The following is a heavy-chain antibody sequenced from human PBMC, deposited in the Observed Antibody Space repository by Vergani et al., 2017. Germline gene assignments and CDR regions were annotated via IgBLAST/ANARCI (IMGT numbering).Heavy chain of an antibody. V-gene: IGHV3-15*01. Sequence: EVQPVESGGGLVKPGGSLRLSCTTSGFTFSSAWMSWVRQAPGKGLEWVARIRPKTDGETTDYAAPVKGRFTISRDNAKSSLYLQMNSLRAEDTGVYYCARDRYYLGSGGYPYFYYYGLDVWGQGTAVTVSS. CDR1: GFTFSSAW. CDR3: ARDRYYLGSGGYPYFYYYGLDV. D-gene: IGHD3-10*01. CDR2: IRPKTDGETT. J-gene: IGHJ6*02.